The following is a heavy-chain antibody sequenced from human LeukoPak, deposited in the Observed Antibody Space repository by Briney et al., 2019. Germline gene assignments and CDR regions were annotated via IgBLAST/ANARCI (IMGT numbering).Heavy chain of an antibody. J-gene: IGHJ5*02. D-gene: IGHD6-19*01. CDR2: ISAYNGKT. V-gene: IGHV1-18*01. CDR3: ARVTYSSGWLGHNWFDP. CDR1: GYTFTSYG. Sequence: VASVKVSCKASGYTFTSYGISWVRQAPGQGLEWMGWISAYNGKTNYAQKLQGRVTMTTDTSTSTAYMELRSLRSDDTAVYYCARVTYSSGWLGHNWFDPWGQGTLVTVSS.